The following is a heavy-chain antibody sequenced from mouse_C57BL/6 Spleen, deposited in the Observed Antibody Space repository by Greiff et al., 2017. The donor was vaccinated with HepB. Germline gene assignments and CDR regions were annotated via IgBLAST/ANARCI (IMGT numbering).Heavy chain of an antibody. V-gene: IGHV14-4*01. Sequence: EVMLVESGAELVRPGASVKLSCTASGFNIKDDYMHWVKQRPEQGLEWIGWIDPENGDTEYASKFQGKATITADTSSNTAYLQLSSLTSEDTAVYYCTTGAYYSNYEAWFAYWGQGTLVTVSA. CDR2: IDPENGDT. D-gene: IGHD2-5*01. CDR3: TTGAYYSNYEAWFAY. J-gene: IGHJ3*01. CDR1: GFNIKDDY.